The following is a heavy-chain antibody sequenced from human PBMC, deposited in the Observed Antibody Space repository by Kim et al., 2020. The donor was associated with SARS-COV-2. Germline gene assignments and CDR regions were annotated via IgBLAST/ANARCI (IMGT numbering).Heavy chain of an antibody. J-gene: IGHJ4*02. Sequence: GGSLRLSCAASGFTFSSYAMHWVRQAPGKGLEWVAVISYDGSNKYYADSVKGRFTISRDNSKNTLYLQMNSLRAEDTAVYYCARSYVVYFDYWGQGTLVTVSS. V-gene: IGHV3-30*04. CDR3: ARSYVVYFDY. CDR2: ISYDGSNK. CDR1: GFTFSSYA. D-gene: IGHD3-16*01.